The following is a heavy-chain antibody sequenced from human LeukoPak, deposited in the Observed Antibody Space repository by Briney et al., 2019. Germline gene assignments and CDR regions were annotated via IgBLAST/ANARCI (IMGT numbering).Heavy chain of an antibody. V-gene: IGHV3-30*18. Sequence: QPGGSLRLSCVASEFTFRSYDMHWVRQAPGKGLEWVAVISYDGSNKDYADSVKGRFTISRDNSKNTLYLQMNSLRAEDTAVYYCAKDPRRYSRTGGYFDYWGQGTLVTVSS. J-gene: IGHJ4*02. CDR2: ISYDGSNK. D-gene: IGHD6-13*01. CDR3: AKDPRRYSRTGGYFDY. CDR1: EFTFRSYD.